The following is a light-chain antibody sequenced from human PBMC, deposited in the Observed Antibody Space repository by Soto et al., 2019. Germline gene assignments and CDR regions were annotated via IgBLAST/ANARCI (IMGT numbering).Light chain of an antibody. CDR1: QSVSSN. CDR2: GAS. CDR3: QQYNNWPSIT. Sequence: EIVLTQSPGTLSLSPGERATLSCRASQSVSSNLAWYQQKPGQAPRLLIYGASTRATGIPARFSGRGSGTEFTLTISSLQSEDFAVYYCQQYNNWPSITFGQGTRLEIK. J-gene: IGKJ5*01. V-gene: IGKV3-15*01.